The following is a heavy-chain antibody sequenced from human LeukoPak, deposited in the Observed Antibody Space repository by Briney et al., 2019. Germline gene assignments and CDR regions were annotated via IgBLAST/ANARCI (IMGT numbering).Heavy chain of an antibody. CDR1: GFNFPNAW. J-gene: IGHJ4*01. D-gene: IGHD3-22*01. CDR2: IKSKTNGETT. CDR3: VTGLTMNY. V-gene: IGHV3-15*01. Sequence: PGGSLRLSCAASGFNFPNAWMNWVRQAPGKGLEWVGRIKSKTNGETTDYAAPVKGRFTISRDDSKNTLYLQMNSLKTEDTAVYYCVTGLTMNYWGRGTLVIVSS.